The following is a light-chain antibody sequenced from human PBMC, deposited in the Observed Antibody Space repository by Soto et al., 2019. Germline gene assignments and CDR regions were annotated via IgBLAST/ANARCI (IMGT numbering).Light chain of an antibody. CDR2: AAS. Sequence: DIQMTQSPSSLSASVGDRVTITCRASQSISSYLNWYQQKPGKAPKLLISAASSLQSEVPSRFSGSGSVHDFTLTISSLQPEDLAIYYCHQSHSTPLTFGPGTKVDMK. CDR3: HQSHSTPLT. V-gene: IGKV1-39*01. J-gene: IGKJ1*01. CDR1: QSISSY.